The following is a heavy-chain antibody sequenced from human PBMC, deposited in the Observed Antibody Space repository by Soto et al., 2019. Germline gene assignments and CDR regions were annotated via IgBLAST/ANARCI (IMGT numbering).Heavy chain of an antibody. D-gene: IGHD1-26*01. V-gene: IGHV1-18*01. J-gene: IGHJ4*02. CDR1: GYTFTSYG. CDR3: AREISGSYRFDY. CDR2: ISTFKGDT. Sequence: KVSCKASGYTFTSYGISWVRQAPGQGLEWMGWISTFKGDTHYAQKLQGRVTMTRNTSISTAYMELSSLRSEDTAVYYCAREISGSYRFDYWGQGTLVTVSS.